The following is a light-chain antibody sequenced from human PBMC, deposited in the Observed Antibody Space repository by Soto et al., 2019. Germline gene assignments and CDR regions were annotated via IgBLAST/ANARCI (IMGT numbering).Light chain of an antibody. CDR1: SSNIGSNY. CDR3: AAWDDSLSAYV. J-gene: IGLJ1*01. V-gene: IGLV1-47*01. CDR2: RNN. Sequence: QSVLTQPPSASGTPGQRVTISCSGSSSNIGSNYVYWYQQLPGTAPKLLIYRNNQRPSGVADRFSGSKSGTSASLAISGLRSEDEADYYCAAWDDSLSAYVFGTGTKVTVL.